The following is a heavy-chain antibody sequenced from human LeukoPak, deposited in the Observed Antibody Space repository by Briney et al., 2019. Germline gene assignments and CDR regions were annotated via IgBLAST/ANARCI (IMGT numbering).Heavy chain of an antibody. CDR1: GSSISSYY. J-gene: IGHJ3*02. D-gene: IGHD3-22*01. CDR2: ISSSGST. V-gene: IGHV4-4*07. Sequence: SETLSLTCTVSGSSISSYYWSWIRQPAGKGLEWIGRISSSGSTNYNPSLKSRVTISVDTSKNQFSLKLSSVTAADTAVYFCARGPYSYDSSGAFDIWGQGTMVTVSS. CDR3: ARGPYSYDSSGAFDI.